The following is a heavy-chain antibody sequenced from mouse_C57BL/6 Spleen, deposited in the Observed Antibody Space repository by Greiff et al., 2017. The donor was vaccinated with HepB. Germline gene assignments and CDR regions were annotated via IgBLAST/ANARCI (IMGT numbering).Heavy chain of an antibody. D-gene: IGHD2-3*01. CDR3: ARGLDGYHYAMDY. Sequence: QVQLQQPGAELVKPGASVKMSCKASGYTFTSYWITWVKQRPGQGLEWIGDIYPGSGSTNYNEKFKSKATLTVDTSSSTAYMPLSSLTSEDSAVYYCARGLDGYHYAMDYWGQGTSVTVSS. CDR2: IYPGSGST. V-gene: IGHV1-55*01. CDR1: GYTFTSYW. J-gene: IGHJ4*01.